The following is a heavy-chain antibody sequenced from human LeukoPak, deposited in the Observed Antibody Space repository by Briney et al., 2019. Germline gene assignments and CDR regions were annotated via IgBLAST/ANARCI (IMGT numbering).Heavy chain of an antibody. Sequence: GGSLRLSCAASGLSLNDYYMNWIRQSPGKGLEWISYISSNGNSIYYADSVKGRFTISRDNAKNSLYLHMNSLRDDDTAVYYCARDQWLQSQRYFDYWGQGTLVTVSS. CDR2: ISSNGNSI. CDR3: ARDQWLQSQRYFDY. D-gene: IGHD5-24*01. J-gene: IGHJ4*02. CDR1: GLSLNDYY. V-gene: IGHV3-11*04.